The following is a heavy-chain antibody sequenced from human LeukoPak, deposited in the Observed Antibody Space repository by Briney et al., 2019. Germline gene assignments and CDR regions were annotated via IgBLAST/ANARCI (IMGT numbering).Heavy chain of an antibody. CDR2: INPNSGGT. J-gene: IGHJ4*02. CDR3: ARGAFVAVTAIDY. D-gene: IGHD2-21*02. CDR1: GYTFTGYY. Sequence: ASVKVSCKASGYTFTGYYMHWVRQAPGQGLEWMGWINPNSGGTNYAQKFQGRVTMTRDTSISTAYMELSRLRSDDTAVYYCARGAFVAVTAIDYWGQGTLVTVSS. V-gene: IGHV1-2*02.